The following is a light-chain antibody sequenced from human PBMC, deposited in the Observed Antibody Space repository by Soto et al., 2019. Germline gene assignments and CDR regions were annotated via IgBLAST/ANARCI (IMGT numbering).Light chain of an antibody. CDR3: QQFGSSPWT. J-gene: IGKJ1*01. CDR2: GAS. CDR1: QSVSSSY. Sequence: EIVLTQSPGTLSLSPRERATLSCRASQSVSSSYLAWYQQKPGQAPRLLIYGASSRATGIPDRFSGSGSGTDLTLTISRLEPEDFAVYYCQQFGSSPWTFGQGTKVGIK. V-gene: IGKV3-20*01.